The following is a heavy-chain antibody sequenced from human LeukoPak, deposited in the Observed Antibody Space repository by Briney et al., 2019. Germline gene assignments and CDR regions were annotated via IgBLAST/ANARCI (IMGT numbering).Heavy chain of an antibody. Sequence: GGSLTLSCTASGFPFSSYGMNWVRRAPGKGLEWLSSISTSSSFMKYADSVKGRFTISRDNARNSLHLRMSSLRVEDTAVYYCTRDPMAASGSGGNWFDPWGQGTLVTVSS. CDR3: TRDPMAASGSGGNWFDP. D-gene: IGHD6-13*01. V-gene: IGHV3-21*01. CDR1: GFPFSSYG. CDR2: ISTSSSFM. J-gene: IGHJ5*02.